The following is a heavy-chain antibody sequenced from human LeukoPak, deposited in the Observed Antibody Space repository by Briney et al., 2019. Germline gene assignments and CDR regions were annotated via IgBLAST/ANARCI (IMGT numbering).Heavy chain of an antibody. V-gene: IGHV3-74*03. CDR1: GFTFSNYW. Sequence: PGGSLRLSCAASGFTFSNYWIHWVRHAPGKGLVWVSRIDNAGSITTYADSVKGRFTISRDNAENTLYLQMNSLRAEDTAVYYCAKIPGYCSSTSCYDYNWFDPWGQGTLVTVSS. CDR2: IDNAGSIT. CDR3: AKIPGYCSSTSCYDYNWFDP. D-gene: IGHD2-2*01. J-gene: IGHJ5*02.